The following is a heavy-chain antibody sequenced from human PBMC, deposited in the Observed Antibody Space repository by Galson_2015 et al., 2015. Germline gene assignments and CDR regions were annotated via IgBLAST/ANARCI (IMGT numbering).Heavy chain of an antibody. D-gene: IGHD2-2*02. CDR3: ARDDGYCSSTSCYTNWFDP. CDR1: GDSVSSNSAA. CDR2: TYYRSKWYN. Sequence: CAISGDSVSSNSAAWNWIRQSPSRGLEWLGRTYYRSKWYNDYAVSVKSRITINPDTSKNQFSLQLNSVTPEDTAVYYCARDDGYCSSTSCYTNWFDPWGQGTLVTVSS. J-gene: IGHJ5*02. V-gene: IGHV6-1*01.